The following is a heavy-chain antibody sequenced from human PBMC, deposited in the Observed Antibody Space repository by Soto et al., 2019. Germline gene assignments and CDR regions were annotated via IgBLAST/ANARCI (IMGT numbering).Heavy chain of an antibody. CDR3: ARPDRDWYFDL. V-gene: IGHV3-21*01. J-gene: IGHJ2*01. CDR1: RFTFSTYS. CDR2: ISSSSSYI. Sequence: EVQLVESGGGLVKPGGSLRLSCAASRFTFSTYSMNWVRQAPGKGLEWVSSISSSSSYIYYADSVKGRFTISRDNAKNSLYLQMNSLRAEDTAVYYCARPDRDWYFDLWGRGTLVTVSS.